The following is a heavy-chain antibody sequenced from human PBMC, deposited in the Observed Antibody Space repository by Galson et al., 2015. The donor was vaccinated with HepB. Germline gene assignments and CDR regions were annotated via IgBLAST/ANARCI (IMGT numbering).Heavy chain of an antibody. CDR1: GFTFSNYA. D-gene: IGHD6-13*01. CDR3: ATHRLTPSSAWYRRPFWY. V-gene: IGHV3-23*01. CDR2: ISESGGST. J-gene: IGHJ4*02. Sequence: SLRLSCAASGFTFSNYAMSWVRQAPGKGLEWVSGISESGGSTYYADSVKGHFTLSRDNSENTLFLQMNGLRAEDTAVYYCATHRLTPSSAWYRRPFWYWGQGTLVTVSS.